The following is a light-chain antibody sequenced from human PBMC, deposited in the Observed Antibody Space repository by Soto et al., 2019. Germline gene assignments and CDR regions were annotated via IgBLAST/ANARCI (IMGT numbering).Light chain of an antibody. Sequence: ENVLTQSPTTLSLSPGERSTFWFRASHSVSNNLAWYQQKPGQAPRLLIYDASDRATGIPARFSGSGSGTDFTLTISSLEPEDFAVYYCQQRSNWTLTFGGGTKVDTK. J-gene: IGKJ4*01. CDR2: DAS. V-gene: IGKV3-11*01. CDR1: HSVSNN. CDR3: QQRSNWTLT.